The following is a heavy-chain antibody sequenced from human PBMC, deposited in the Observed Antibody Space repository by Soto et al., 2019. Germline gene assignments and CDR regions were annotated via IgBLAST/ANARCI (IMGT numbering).Heavy chain of an antibody. V-gene: IGHV4-59*01. CDR3: ARIKGPGYYFDY. CDR2: IYYSGST. CDR1: GGSISSYY. J-gene: IGHJ4*02. Sequence: PSETLSLTCTVSGGSISSYYWSWIRQPPGKGLEWIGYIYYSGSTNYNPSLKSRVTISVDTSKNQFSLKLSSVTAADTAVYYCARIKGPGYYFDYWGQGTLVTVSS.